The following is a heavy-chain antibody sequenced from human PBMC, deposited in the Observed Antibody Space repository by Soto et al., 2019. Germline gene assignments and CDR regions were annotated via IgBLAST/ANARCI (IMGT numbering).Heavy chain of an antibody. CDR3: ARLLEAFDI. J-gene: IGHJ3*02. V-gene: IGHV4-39*01. Sequence: SETLSLTCTVSGCSISSLSYYWGWIRQPPGKGLEWIGSIYYSGSTYYNPSLKSRVTISVDTSKNQFSLKLSSVTATDTAVYYCARLLEAFDIWGQGTMVT. CDR2: IYYSGST. CDR1: GCSISSLSYY. D-gene: IGHD2-15*01.